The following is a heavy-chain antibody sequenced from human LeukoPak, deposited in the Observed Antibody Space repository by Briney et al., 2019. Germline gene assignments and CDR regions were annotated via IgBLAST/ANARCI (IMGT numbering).Heavy chain of an antibody. CDR3: AKDLGYSSSWYNGY. Sequence: GGSLRLSCAASGFTFSSYATSWVRQAPGKGLEWVSAISGSGGSTYYADSVKGRFTISRDNSKNTLYLQMNSLRAEDTAVYYCAKDLGYSSSWYNGYWGQGTLVTVSS. D-gene: IGHD6-13*01. CDR1: GFTFSSYA. V-gene: IGHV3-23*01. J-gene: IGHJ4*02. CDR2: ISGSGGST.